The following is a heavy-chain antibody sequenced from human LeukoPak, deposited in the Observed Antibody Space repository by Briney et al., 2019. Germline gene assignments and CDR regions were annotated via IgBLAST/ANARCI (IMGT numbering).Heavy chain of an antibody. D-gene: IGHD4-17*01. V-gene: IGHV3-74*01. CDR1: GFTFSIYW. Sequence: GGSLRLSCAASGFTFSIYWMHWVRHAPGKGLVWVSRINYDGSTTIYADSVKGRFTISRDNVKNTLYLQMNSLRADDTAVYYCARAPNGELDYWGQGTLVTVSS. CDR3: ARAPNGELDY. CDR2: INYDGSTT. J-gene: IGHJ4*02.